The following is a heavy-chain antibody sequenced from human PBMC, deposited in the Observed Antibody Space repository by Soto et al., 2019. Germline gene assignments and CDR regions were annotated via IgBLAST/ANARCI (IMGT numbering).Heavy chain of an antibody. CDR2: INGDGTST. V-gene: IGHV3-74*01. CDR1: GFTFSTYW. Sequence: PGGSLRLSCAASGFTFSTYWMHWVRQAQGKGLVWVSRINGDGTSTGYADSVKGRFTISRDNARNTLYLQMNSLRADDTAVYYGARAPYPVFDCWGRGTLVPV. J-gene: IGHJ4*02. CDR3: ARAPYPVFDC.